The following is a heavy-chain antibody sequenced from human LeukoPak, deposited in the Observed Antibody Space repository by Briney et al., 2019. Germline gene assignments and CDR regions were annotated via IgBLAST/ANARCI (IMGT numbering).Heavy chain of an antibody. J-gene: IGHJ3*02. Sequence: ASVKVSCKASGYTLTGYYMHWVRQAPGQGLEWMGWINANNDGSVYAQKFQGRVTLTRDTSINTAYMELSRLRSDDTAVYYCARKRGVGVDTNAFDMWGEGKMVTVSS. CDR1: GYTLTGYY. CDR3: ARKRGVGVDTNAFDM. CDR2: INANNDGS. D-gene: IGHD3-3*01. V-gene: IGHV1-2*02.